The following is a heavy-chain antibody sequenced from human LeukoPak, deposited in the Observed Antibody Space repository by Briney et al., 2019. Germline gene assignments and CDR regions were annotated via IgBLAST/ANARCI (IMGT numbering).Heavy chain of an antibody. J-gene: IGHJ4*02. CDR3: ARQISSGSRLFDY. V-gene: IGHV4-39*01. CDR2: IYYSGNA. CDR1: GGSISSSSYY. Sequence: SETLSLTCTVSGGSISSSSYYWRWIRQPPGKGLEWIGSIYYSGNAYYNPSLKSRVTISVDTSKNQFSLKLSSVTAADTAVYYCARQISSGSRLFDYWGQGTLVTVSS. D-gene: IGHD6-13*01.